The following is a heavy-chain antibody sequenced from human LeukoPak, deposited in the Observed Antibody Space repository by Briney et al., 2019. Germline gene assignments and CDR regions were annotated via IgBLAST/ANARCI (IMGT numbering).Heavy chain of an antibody. D-gene: IGHD6-19*01. CDR2: IYYSGST. V-gene: IGHV4-39*01. Sequence: GSLRLSCAASGFTFSSYAMSWVRQAPGKGLEWIGSIYYSGSTYYNPSLKSRVTISVDTSKNQFSLKLSSVTAADTAVYYCARRRIRGGWVDYWGQGTLVTVSS. J-gene: IGHJ4*02. CDR1: GFTFSSYA. CDR3: ARRRIRGGWVDY.